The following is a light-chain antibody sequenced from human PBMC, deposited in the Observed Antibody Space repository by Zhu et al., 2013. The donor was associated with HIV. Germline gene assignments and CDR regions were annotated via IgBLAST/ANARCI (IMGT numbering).Light chain of an antibody. CDR2: GAS. J-gene: IGKJ3*01. CDR3: LHYNKGLLFA. V-gene: IGKV3-15*01. Sequence: EVGMTQSPATLSVSPGESATLSCRASQSVSTDLAWYQERPGQPLRLLIYGASTRAPGIPARFSGSGSGTDFTLTISSLQSEDFAVYSCLHYNKGLLFAFGPGTKVDIK. CDR1: QSVSTD.